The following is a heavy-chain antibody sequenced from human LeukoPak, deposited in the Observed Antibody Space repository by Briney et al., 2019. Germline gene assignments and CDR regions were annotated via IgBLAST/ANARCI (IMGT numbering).Heavy chain of an antibody. CDR2: VFYSGNS. CDR1: GDSLNSSTYY. D-gene: IGHD6-6*01. CDR3: ARSLFRIAARPHFDY. V-gene: IGHV4-39*02. Sequence: SETLSLTCTVSGDSLNSSTYYWGWVRRPPGKGLEYIGSVFYSGNSYYNPTLKGRVTLSIDTSKNHFSLRLSSVTAADTAVYYCARSLFRIAARPHFDYWGRGTLVTVSS. J-gene: IGHJ4*02.